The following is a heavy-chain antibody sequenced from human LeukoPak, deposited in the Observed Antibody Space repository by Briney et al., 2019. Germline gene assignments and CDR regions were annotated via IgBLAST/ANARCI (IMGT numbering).Heavy chain of an antibody. J-gene: IGHJ5*02. V-gene: IGHV1-2*02. CDR2: INPNSGGT. Sequence: GASVKVSCKASGYTFTGYYMHWVRQAPGQGLEWMGWINPNSGGTNYAQKFQGRVTMTRDTSISTAYMELSRLRSDDTAVYYCASSRTGYCSGGSCYGWFDPWGQGTLVTVSS. D-gene: IGHD2-15*01. CDR1: GYTFTGYY. CDR3: ASSRTGYCSGGSCYGWFDP.